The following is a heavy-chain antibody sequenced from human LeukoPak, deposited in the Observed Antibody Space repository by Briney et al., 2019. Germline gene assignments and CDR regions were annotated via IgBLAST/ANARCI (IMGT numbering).Heavy chain of an antibody. V-gene: IGHV1-8*01. D-gene: IGHD3-16*01. CDR1: GYTFTDFD. CDR2: MNPNSGNT. Sequence: GASVKVSCKASGYTFTDFDINWVRQAPGRGLEWMGWMNPNSGNTVYAQKFQGRVTMTRDTSINTGRMELTSLTSEDTAVYYCARALDRSYYYVYLSWGQETVISVSS. J-gene: IGHJ5*02. CDR3: ARALDRSYYYVYLS.